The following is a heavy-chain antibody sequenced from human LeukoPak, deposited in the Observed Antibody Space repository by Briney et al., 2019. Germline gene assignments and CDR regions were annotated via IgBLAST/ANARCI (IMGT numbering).Heavy chain of an antibody. CDR3: ASFYCSGGSCYQYFSYYYMDV. CDR1: GYSISSGYY. V-gene: IGHV4-38-2*02. D-gene: IGHD2-15*01. Sequence: SETLSLTCTVSGYSISSGYYWGWIRQPPGKGLEWIGSIYHSGSTYYNPSLKSRVTISVDTSKNQFSLKLSSVTAADTAAYYCASFYCSGGSCYQYFSYYYMDVWGKGTTVTISS. CDR2: IYHSGST. J-gene: IGHJ6*03.